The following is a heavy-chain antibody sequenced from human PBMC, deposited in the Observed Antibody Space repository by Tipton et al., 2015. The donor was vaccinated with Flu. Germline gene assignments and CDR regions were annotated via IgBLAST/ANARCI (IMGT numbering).Heavy chain of an antibody. CDR3: ARGLGEYDTSGNYGLDV. J-gene: IGHJ6*02. V-gene: IGHV4-4*07. CDR1: GGSINCYY. Sequence: TLSLTCTVSGGSINCYYWAWIRQSAGKGLEWLGRIYTTGSTNYNPSLTSRVTMSLDTSENQLSLKLSSVTAADTAVYYCARGLGEYDTSGNYGLDVWGQGTTVAVSS. D-gene: IGHD3-22*01. CDR2: IYTTGST.